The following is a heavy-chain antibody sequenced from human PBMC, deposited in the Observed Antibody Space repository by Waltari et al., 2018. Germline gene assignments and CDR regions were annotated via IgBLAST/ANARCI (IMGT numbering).Heavy chain of an antibody. CDR3: ARGIGYSSSYDY. Sequence: QLQLQESGPGLVKPSETLSLTCTVSGGSISSSSYYWGWIRQPPGTGLEWIGSIYYSGSTYYNPSLKSRVTISVDTSKNQFSLKLSSVTAADTAVYYCARGIGYSSSYDYWGQGTLVTVSS. V-gene: IGHV4-39*07. D-gene: IGHD6-6*01. CDR2: IYYSGST. CDR1: GGSISSSSYY. J-gene: IGHJ4*02.